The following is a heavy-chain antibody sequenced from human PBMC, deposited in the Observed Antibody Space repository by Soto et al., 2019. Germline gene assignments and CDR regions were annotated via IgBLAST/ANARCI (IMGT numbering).Heavy chain of an antibody. CDR1: GGSISTYY. CDR3: ARGGIAAAAPPDY. CDR2: IYYSGST. J-gene: IGHJ4*02. V-gene: IGHV4-59*06. D-gene: IGHD6-13*01. Sequence: ASETLSLTCTVSGGSISTYYWSWIRQHPGKGLEWIGYIYYSGSTYYNPSLKSRVTISVDTSKNQFSLKLSSVTAADTAVYYCARGGIAAAAPPDYWGQGTLVTVSS.